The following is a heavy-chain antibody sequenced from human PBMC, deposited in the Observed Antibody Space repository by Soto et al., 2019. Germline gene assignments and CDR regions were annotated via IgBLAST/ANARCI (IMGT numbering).Heavy chain of an antibody. J-gene: IGHJ4*02. V-gene: IGHV4-61*08. CDR1: GGSISSRGYY. CDR2: IYYSGST. CDR3: ARSSVRRSKVVPAAIPFDY. Sequence: SETLSLTCTVSGGSISSRGYYWGWIRQPPGKGLEWIGYIYYSGSTNYNPSLKSRVTISVDTSKNQFSLKLSSVTAADTAVYYCARSSVRRSKVVPAAIPFDYWGQGTLVTVSS. D-gene: IGHD2-2*01.